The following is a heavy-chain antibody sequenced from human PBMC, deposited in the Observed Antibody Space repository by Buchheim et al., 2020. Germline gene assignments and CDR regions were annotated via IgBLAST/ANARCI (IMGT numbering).Heavy chain of an antibody. J-gene: IGHJ6*03. Sequence: QVQLQQWGAGLLKPSETLSLTCAVYGGSFSGYYWSWIRQPPGKGLEWIGYIYYSGSTNYNPSLKSRVTISVDTSKNQFSLKLSSVTAADTAVYYCARDRVARRYYYMDVWGKGTT. V-gene: IGHV4-34*11. CDR1: GGSFSGYY. CDR2: IYYSGST. CDR3: ARDRVARRYYYMDV. D-gene: IGHD2-15*01.